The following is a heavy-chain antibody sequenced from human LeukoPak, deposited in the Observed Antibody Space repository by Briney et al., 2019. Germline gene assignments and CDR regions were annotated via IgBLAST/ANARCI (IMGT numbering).Heavy chain of an antibody. Sequence: SVTVSCKASGGTFSSYAISWVRQAPGQGLEWMGRIIPILGIANYAQKFQGRVTITADKSTSTAYMELSSLRSEDTAVYYCARDLRGYDLNAQFDPWGQETLVTVSS. J-gene: IGHJ5*02. CDR1: GGTFSSYA. CDR2: IIPILGIA. CDR3: ARDLRGYDLNAQFDP. D-gene: IGHD5-12*01. V-gene: IGHV1-69*04.